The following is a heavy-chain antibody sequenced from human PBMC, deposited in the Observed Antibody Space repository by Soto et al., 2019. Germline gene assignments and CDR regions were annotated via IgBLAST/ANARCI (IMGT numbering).Heavy chain of an antibody. V-gene: IGHV4-31*03. J-gene: IGHJ4*02. CDR3: AREPLT. CDR2: IYYSGST. Sequence: QVQLQESGPGLVKPSQTLSLTCTVSGGSISSGGYYWTWILQHPGKGLDWIGYIYYSGSTYYNPSLKSRVTISEHTPKTQFSLKMSSVNAADTAVYFCAREPLTGGQGTLVTVSS. CDR1: GGSISSGGYY.